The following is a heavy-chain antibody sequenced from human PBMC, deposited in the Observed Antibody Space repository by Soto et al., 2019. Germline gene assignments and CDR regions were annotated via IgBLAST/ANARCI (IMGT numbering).Heavy chain of an antibody. CDR2: ISYDGSNK. V-gene: IGHV3-30-3*01. Sequence: PGGSLRLSCAAAGFTFISYAMHWVRQAPGKGLEWVAVISYDGSNKYYADSVKGRFTISRDNSKNTLYLQMNSLRAEDTAVYYCARGGAFWSGYPPYYYYGMDVWGQGTTVTVSS. J-gene: IGHJ6*02. CDR1: GFTFISYA. D-gene: IGHD3-3*01. CDR3: ARGGAFWSGYPPYYYYGMDV.